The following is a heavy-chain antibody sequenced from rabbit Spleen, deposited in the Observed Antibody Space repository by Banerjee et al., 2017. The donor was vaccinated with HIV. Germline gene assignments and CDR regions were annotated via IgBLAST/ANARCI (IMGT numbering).Heavy chain of an antibody. CDR3: ARDAGTSFSTYGMDL. J-gene: IGHJ6*01. D-gene: IGHD8-1*01. CDR1: GFSFGDRDV. CDR2: INVSRSGST. V-gene: IGHV1S45*01. Sequence: QEQLVESGGGLVQPEGSLTLTCTASGFSFGDRDVMCWVRQAPGKGLEWIACINVSRSGSTYYASWAKGRFTISRTSSTTVTLQMTSLTAADTATYFCARDAGTSFSTYGMDLWGQGTLVTVS.